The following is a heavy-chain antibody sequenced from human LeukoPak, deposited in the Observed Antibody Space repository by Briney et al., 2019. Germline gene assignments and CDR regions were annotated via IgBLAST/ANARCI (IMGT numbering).Heavy chain of an antibody. CDR1: GFTFSSYG. CDR3: AKDGGYDWWDAFDI. CDR2: IRYDGSNK. J-gene: IGHJ3*02. D-gene: IGHD5-12*01. Sequence: GGSLRLSCAASGFTFSSYGMHWVRQAPGKGLEWVAFIRYDGSNKYYADSVKGRFTISRDNSKNTLYLQMNSLRAEDTAVYYCAKDGGYDWWDAFDIWGQGTMVTVSS. V-gene: IGHV3-30*02.